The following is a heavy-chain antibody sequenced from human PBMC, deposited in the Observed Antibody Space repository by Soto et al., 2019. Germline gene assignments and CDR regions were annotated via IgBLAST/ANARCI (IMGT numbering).Heavy chain of an antibody. J-gene: IGHJ4*02. V-gene: IGHV3-23*01. Sequence: PEGSLRLSCVASGFTFSNFGMHWDRQAPGKGLEWISGLSGSGGSTYYADSVKGRFTISRDTSKSTLYLQMHSLRVEDTAVYYCAKDSGYDHTDWGQGTLVTVSS. CDR2: LSGSGGST. CDR1: GFTFSNFG. CDR3: AKDSGYDHTD. D-gene: IGHD5-12*01.